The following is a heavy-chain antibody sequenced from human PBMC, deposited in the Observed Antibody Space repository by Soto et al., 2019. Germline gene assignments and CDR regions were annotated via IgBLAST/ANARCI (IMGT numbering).Heavy chain of an antibody. V-gene: IGHV3-64D*06. CDR1: GFTFSSYA. J-gene: IGHJ4*02. CDR3: VKGEYYYDSSGYYPFDY. D-gene: IGHD3-22*01. Sequence: PGGSLRLSCAASGFTFSSYAMHWVRQAPGKGLEYVSSISTNGGSTHYADSVKGRFTISRDNSKNTQYLQMSSLRGDDTAVYYFVKGEYYYDSSGYYPFDYWGQGTLVTVSS. CDR2: ISTNGGST.